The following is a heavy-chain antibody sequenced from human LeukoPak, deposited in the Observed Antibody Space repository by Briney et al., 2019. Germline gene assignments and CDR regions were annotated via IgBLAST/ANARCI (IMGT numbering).Heavy chain of an antibody. Sequence: SETLSLTCTVPGGSISSYYWSWIRQPPGKGLEWIGCVYYSGSTNYNPSLKSRVSISVDTSKNQFSLELSSVTAADTAVYYCARGRVGGNYWGQGTLVTVSS. V-gene: IGHV4-59*01. J-gene: IGHJ4*02. CDR1: GGSISSYY. D-gene: IGHD2-15*01. CDR2: VYYSGST. CDR3: ARGRVGGNY.